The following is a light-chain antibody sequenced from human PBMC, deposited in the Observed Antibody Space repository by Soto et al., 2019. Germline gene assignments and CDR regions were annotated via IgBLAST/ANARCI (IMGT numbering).Light chain of an antibody. CDR1: QSVSSSY. CDR2: GAS. V-gene: IGKV3-20*01. J-gene: IGKJ1*01. CDR3: QQYGSSPRT. Sequence: VRLSQSPGAVSLKPGESATLSCRASQSVSSSYLAWYQQKPGQAPRLLIYGASSRATGIPDRFSGSGSGTDFTLTISRLEPEDSAVYYCQQYGSSPRTFGQGTNVDI.